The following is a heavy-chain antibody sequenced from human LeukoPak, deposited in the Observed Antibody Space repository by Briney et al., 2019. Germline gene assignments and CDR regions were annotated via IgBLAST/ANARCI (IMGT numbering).Heavy chain of an antibody. CDR1: GGTFSSYA. CDR3: ARGAYYYDSSGLAPFDY. D-gene: IGHD3-22*01. V-gene: IGHV1-69*05. CDR2: IIPIFGTA. Sequence: SVKVSCTASGGTFSSYAISWVRQAPGQGLEWMGGIIPIFGTASYAQKFQGRVTITTDESTSTAYMELSSLRSEDMGVYYCARGAYYYDSSGLAPFDYWGQGTLVTVSS. J-gene: IGHJ4*02.